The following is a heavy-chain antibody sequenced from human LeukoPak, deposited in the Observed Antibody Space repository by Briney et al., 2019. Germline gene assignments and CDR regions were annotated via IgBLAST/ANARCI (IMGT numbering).Heavy chain of an antibody. CDR3: AKDLAAAGTDTFDV. Sequence: GGSLRLSCAASGISFSSYGMSWVRRAPGKGLEWVSAISGSGDSRYYADSVKGRFTISRDNSKNTLYLQMNNVRAEDTAVYSCAKDLAAAGTDTFDVWGQGTMVTVTS. V-gene: IGHV3-23*01. D-gene: IGHD6-13*01. J-gene: IGHJ3*01. CDR2: ISGSGDSR. CDR1: GISFSSYG.